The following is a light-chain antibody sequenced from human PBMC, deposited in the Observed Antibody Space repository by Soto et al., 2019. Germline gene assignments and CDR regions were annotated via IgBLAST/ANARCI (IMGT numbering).Light chain of an antibody. V-gene: IGKV1-5*03. CDR2: KAS. CDR1: QTISSW. Sequence: DIQMTQSPSTLSGSVGDRVTITCRASQTISSWLAWYQQKPGKAPKLLIYKASTLKSGVPSRFIGSGYGTEFTLTIRSMTPDDFATYCCQHYGGMWTFGQGTKVDIK. CDR3: QHYGGMWT. J-gene: IGKJ1*01.